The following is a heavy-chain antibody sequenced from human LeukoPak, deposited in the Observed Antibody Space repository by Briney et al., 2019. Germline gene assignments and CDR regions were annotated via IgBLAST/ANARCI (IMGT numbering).Heavy chain of an antibody. J-gene: IGHJ4*02. D-gene: IGHD2-15*01. CDR2: FIPIFATA. V-gene: IGHV1-69*05. CDR1: GGTFSNFA. CDR3: ARDPGYCSGGSCSSAYFDY. Sequence: GAPVKVSCKASGGTFSNFAICWVRQAPGQGLEWMGVFIPIFATAIYAQNLQGRVTITTDESTSTAYMELSSLRSEDTAVYYCARDPGYCSGGSCSSAYFDYWDQGTLVTVSS.